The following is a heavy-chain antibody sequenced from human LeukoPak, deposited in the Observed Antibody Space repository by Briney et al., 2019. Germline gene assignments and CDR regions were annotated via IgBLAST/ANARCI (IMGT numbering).Heavy chain of an antibody. CDR2: ISGSGGST. J-gene: IGHJ4*02. CDR3: AKNPRAAYCSSTSCYTVTRHGYFDY. D-gene: IGHD2-2*02. V-gene: IGHV3-23*01. CDR1: GFTFSSYA. Sequence: GVSLRLSCAASGFTFSSYAMSWVRQAPGKGLEWVSAISGSGGSTYYADSVKGRFTISRDNSKNTLYLQMNSQRAEDTAVYYCAKNPRAAYCSSTSCYTVTRHGYFDYWGQGTLVTVSS.